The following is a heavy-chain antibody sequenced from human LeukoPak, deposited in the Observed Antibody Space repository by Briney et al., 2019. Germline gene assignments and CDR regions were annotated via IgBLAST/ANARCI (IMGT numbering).Heavy chain of an antibody. J-gene: IGHJ3*02. D-gene: IGHD3-22*01. V-gene: IGHV3-30-3*01. CDR3: ARDSSMIVVVITLDAFDI. CDR1: GFTFSSYA. Sequence: GGSLRLSCAASGFTFSSYAMHWVRQAPGKGLEWVAVISYDGSNKYYADSVKGRFTISRDNSKNTLYLQMNSLRAEDTAVYYCARDSSMIVVVITLDAFDIWGQGTMVTVSS. CDR2: ISYDGSNK.